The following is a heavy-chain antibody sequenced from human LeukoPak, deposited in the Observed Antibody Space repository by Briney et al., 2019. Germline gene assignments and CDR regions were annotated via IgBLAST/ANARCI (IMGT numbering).Heavy chain of an antibody. CDR3: ARALYYDSSASYSYYFDS. CDR1: GYRFTTYW. V-gene: IGHV5-51*01. Sequence: GESLKISCKGSGYRFTTYWIGWVRQMPGKGLECMGIIYPGDSDTRYSPSFQGQVTISADPSISTAYLQWSSLKASDTAIYYCARALYYDSSASYSYYFDSWGQGTLVTVSS. J-gene: IGHJ4*02. CDR2: IYPGDSDT. D-gene: IGHD3-22*01.